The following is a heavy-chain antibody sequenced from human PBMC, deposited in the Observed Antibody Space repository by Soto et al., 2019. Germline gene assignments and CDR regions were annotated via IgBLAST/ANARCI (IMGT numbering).Heavy chain of an antibody. CDR1: GFTFSSYG. CDR3: AKDKGGYDFWTSSYFDY. V-gene: IGHV3-30*18. D-gene: IGHD3-3*01. Sequence: PGGSLRLSCAASGFTFSSYGMHWVRQSPGKGLEWVAVISYDGSNKYYADSVKGRFTISRDNSKNTLYLQMNSLRAEDTAVYYCAKDKGGYDFWTSSYFDYWGQGTLVTVSS. J-gene: IGHJ4*02. CDR2: ISYDGSNK.